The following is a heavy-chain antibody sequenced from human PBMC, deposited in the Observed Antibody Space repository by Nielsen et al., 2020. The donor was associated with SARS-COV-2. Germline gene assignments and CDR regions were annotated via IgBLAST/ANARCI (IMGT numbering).Heavy chain of an antibody. CDR1: GFTFSSYW. Sequence: GGSLRLSCAASGFTFSSYWMSWVRQAPGKGLEWVANIKQDGSEKYYVDSVKGRFTISRDNTKNSLYLQMNSLRAEDTAVYYCARDRGYYYDSIVPDYWGQGTLVTVFS. CDR2: IKQDGSEK. D-gene: IGHD3-22*01. CDR3: ARDRGYYYDSIVPDY. V-gene: IGHV3-7*01. J-gene: IGHJ4*02.